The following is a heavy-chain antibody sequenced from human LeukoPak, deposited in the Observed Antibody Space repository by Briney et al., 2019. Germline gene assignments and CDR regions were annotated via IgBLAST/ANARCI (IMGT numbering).Heavy chain of an antibody. Sequence: ASVKVSCKASGYTFTRYYIHWVRQAPGQGLEWMGVINPSGGSTTHARQFQGRVTMTRDTSTSTVYMDLCSLRSEDTAVYYCARELVGSSSGWGQGTLGTVSS. D-gene: IGHD6-6*01. CDR2: INPSGGST. J-gene: IGHJ4*02. CDR3: ARELVGSSSG. V-gene: IGHV1-46*01. CDR1: GYTFTRYY.